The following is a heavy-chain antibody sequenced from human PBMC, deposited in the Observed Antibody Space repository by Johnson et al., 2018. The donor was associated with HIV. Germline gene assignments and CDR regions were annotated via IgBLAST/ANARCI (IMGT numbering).Heavy chain of an antibody. CDR2: IWYDGSNK. Sequence: QVQLVESGGGVVQPGRSLRLSCRASGFTFSSHGMHWVRQAPGKGLEWVAFIWYDGSNKYYGDSVKGRFTISKDNAKNTLYLQMNSLRAEDTAVYYCASRKDIVLVVYAEIADAFDIWGQGTMVTVSS. J-gene: IGHJ3*02. CDR1: GFTFSSHG. V-gene: IGHV3-33*01. CDR3: ASRKDIVLVVYAEIADAFDI. D-gene: IGHD2-8*02.